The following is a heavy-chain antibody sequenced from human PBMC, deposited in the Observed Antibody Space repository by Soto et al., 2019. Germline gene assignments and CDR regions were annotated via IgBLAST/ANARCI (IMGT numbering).Heavy chain of an antibody. CDR3: AAEDSRDTGDN. CDR2: TTAILGTR. CDR1: GDTLSHYG. V-gene: IGHV1-69*13. D-gene: IGHD3-16*02. Sequence: SVKVSCKASGDTLSHYGVSWVRQVPGKGLEWMGGTTAILGTRNYAQKFQGRMTMTSDESTTTSYMELNSLTSDDTAVYYCAAEDSRDTGDNWGQGTLFTVSS. J-gene: IGHJ4*02.